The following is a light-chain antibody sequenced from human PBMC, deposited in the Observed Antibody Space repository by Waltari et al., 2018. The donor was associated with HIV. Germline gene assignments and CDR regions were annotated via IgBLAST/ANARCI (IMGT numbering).Light chain of an antibody. CDR3: QQYNSYPYT. Sequence: DIQIIHCPSTLFESVGDTVTVTCRASQRISSWLAWYQQKPGKAPNLMIYKASSLESGVPSRFSGSGSGTEFTLTISSLQPDDFATYYCQQYNSYPYTFGQGTKLEIK. V-gene: IGKV1-5*03. CDR1: QRISSW. CDR2: KAS. J-gene: IGKJ2*01.